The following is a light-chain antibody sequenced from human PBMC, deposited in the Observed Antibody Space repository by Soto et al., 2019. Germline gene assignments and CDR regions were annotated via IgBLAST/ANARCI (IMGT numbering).Light chain of an antibody. CDR3: GTWDSSLNSYV. CDR1: SSNIGNNY. J-gene: IGLJ1*01. CDR2: ENN. V-gene: IGLV1-51*02. Sequence: QAVVTQPPSVSAAPGQKVTISCSGSSSNIGNNYVSWYQQLPGTAPQLLIYENNRRTSGIPDRFSGSKSGTSATLGITGLQPGDEADYYCGTWDSSLNSYVFGTGTKLTVL.